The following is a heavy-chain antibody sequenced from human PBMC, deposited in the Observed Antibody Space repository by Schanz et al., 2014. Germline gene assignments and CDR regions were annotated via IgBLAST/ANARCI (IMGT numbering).Heavy chain of an antibody. V-gene: IGHV3-23*04. CDR3: AKAADWPVTRFDP. D-gene: IGHD3-9*01. CDR1: GFPFSDYF. CDR2: LSEGGGGT. J-gene: IGHJ5*02. Sequence: VQLVDSGGGLVKPGGSLRLSCTASGFPFSDYFMAWIRQPPGRGLEWVSALSEGGGGTHYADSVRGRFTISSDSSKNTLYLQMSSLRADDTAVYYCAKAADWPVTRFDPWGQGTLVTVSS.